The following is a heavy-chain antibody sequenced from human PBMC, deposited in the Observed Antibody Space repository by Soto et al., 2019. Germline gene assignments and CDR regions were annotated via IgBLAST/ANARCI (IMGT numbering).Heavy chain of an antibody. Sequence: RGSLRLSCGASGFPFSEYGMNWVRQAPGRGLEWISSISDNSKYIYYADSVKGRFTISRDNAKDSLYLQMSSLRVEDTAVYYCARDLGSRDGPDHWGQGT. CDR2: ISDNSKYI. D-gene: IGHD3-10*01. CDR1: GFPFSEYG. CDR3: ARDLGSRDGPDH. V-gene: IGHV3-21*01. J-gene: IGHJ4*02.